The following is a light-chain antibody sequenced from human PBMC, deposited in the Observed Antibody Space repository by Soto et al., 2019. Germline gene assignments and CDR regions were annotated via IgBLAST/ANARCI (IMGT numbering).Light chain of an antibody. CDR2: LNSDGSH. CDR3: QTWDTGIHVA. V-gene: IGLV4-69*01. J-gene: IGLJ2*01. CDR1: SRHSNYA. Sequence: QPVLTQSPSASASLGASVKLTCTLSSRHSNYAIAWHQLQPEKGPRYLMKLNSDGSHSKGDGIPDRFSGSSSGAERYLTISSLQSEDEADYYCQTWDTGIHVAFGGGTKLTV.